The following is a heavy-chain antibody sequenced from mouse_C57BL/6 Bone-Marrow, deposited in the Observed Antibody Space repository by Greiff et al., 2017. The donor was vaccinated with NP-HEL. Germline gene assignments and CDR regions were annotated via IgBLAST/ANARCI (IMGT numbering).Heavy chain of an antibody. CDR2: ISNGGGST. CDR3: ARHPYGSSYWYFGV. CDR1: GFTFSDYY. V-gene: IGHV5-12*01. D-gene: IGHD1-1*01. Sequence: EVKLVESGGGLVQPGGSLKLSCAASGFTFSDYYMYWVRQTPEKRLEWVAYISNGGGSTYYPDTVKGRFTISRDNAKNTLYLQMSRLKSEDTAMYYCARHPYGSSYWYFGVWGTGTTVTVSS. J-gene: IGHJ1*03.